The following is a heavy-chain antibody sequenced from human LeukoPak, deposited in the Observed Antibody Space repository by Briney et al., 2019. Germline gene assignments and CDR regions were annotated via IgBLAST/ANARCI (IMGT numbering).Heavy chain of an antibody. CDR3: AKASEDDSSGYYPPFLVFDY. CDR2: ISWNSGSI. CDR1: GFTFSSYS. Sequence: GGSLRLSCAASGFTFSSYSMTWVRQAPGKGLEWVSGISWNSGSIGYADSVKGRFTISRDNAKNSLYLQMNSLRAEDTALYYCAKASEDDSSGYYPPFLVFDYWGQGTLVTVSS. D-gene: IGHD3-22*01. V-gene: IGHV3-9*01. J-gene: IGHJ4*02.